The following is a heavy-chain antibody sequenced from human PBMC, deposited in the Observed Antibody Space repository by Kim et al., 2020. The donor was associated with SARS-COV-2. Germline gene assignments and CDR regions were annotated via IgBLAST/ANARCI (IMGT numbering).Heavy chain of an antibody. CDR3: AKDLGMIVVDAFDI. Sequence: GGSLRLSCAASGFTFSSYGMHWVRQAPGKGLEWVAVISYDGSNKYYADSVKGRFTISRDNSKNTLYLQMNSLRAEDTAVYYCAKDLGMIVVDAFDIWGQGTMVTVSS. CDR2: ISYDGSNK. D-gene: IGHD2-21*01. J-gene: IGHJ3*02. CDR1: GFTFSSYG. V-gene: IGHV3-30*18.